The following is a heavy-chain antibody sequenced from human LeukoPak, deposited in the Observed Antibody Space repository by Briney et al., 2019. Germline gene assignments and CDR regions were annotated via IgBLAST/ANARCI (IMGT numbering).Heavy chain of an antibody. Sequence: GRSLRLSCAASGFTFSSYGMHWVRQAPGKGLEWVANIKQDGSEKYYVDSVKGRFTISRDNAKNSLYLQMNSLRAEDTAVYYCARDTRISSSWYYYYYGMDVWGQGTTVTVSS. CDR3: ARDTRISSSWYYYYYGMDV. J-gene: IGHJ6*02. V-gene: IGHV3-7*01. CDR1: GFTFSSYG. D-gene: IGHD6-13*01. CDR2: IKQDGSEK.